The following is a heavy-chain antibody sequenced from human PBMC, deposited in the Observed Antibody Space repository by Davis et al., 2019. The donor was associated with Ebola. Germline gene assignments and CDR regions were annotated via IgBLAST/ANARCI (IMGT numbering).Heavy chain of an antibody. J-gene: IGHJ5*02. CDR1: GGSISSSSYY. CDR2: IYYSGST. D-gene: IGHD5-18*01. Sequence: MPSETLSLTCTVSGGSISSSSYYWGWIRQPPGKGLEWIGSIYYSGSTYYNPSLKSRVTISVDTSKNQFSLKVNPVTAADTAVYYCARNGYNYVVTWFDPWGQGTLVTVSP. CDR3: ARNGYNYVVTWFDP. V-gene: IGHV4-39*01.